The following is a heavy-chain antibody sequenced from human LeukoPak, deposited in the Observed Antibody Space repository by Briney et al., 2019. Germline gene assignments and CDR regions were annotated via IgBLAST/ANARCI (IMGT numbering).Heavy chain of an antibody. CDR1: GVSISSYY. Sequence: SETLSLTCTVSGVSISSYYWSWIRQPPGKGLEWIGYIYYSGSTNYNPSLKSRVTISVDTSKNQFSLKLSSVTAADTAVYYCASAPYYDFWSGYYTNWYFDLWGRGTLVTVSS. V-gene: IGHV4-59*01. CDR3: ASAPYYDFWSGYYTNWYFDL. CDR2: IYYSGST. D-gene: IGHD3-3*01. J-gene: IGHJ2*01.